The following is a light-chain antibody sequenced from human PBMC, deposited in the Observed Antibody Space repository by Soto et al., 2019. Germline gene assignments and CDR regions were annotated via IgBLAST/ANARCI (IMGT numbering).Light chain of an antibody. J-gene: IGLJ3*02. CDR1: SSNIGAGYD. V-gene: IGLV1-40*01. CDR2: GNS. CDR3: QSYDSSLSGWV. Sequence: QPVLTQPPSVSGAPGQRVTMSCTGSSSNIGAGYDVHWYQQLPGTAPKLLIYGNSNRPSGVPDRFSGSKSGTSASLAITGLQAEDEADYYCQSYDSSLSGWVFGGRTKLTVL.